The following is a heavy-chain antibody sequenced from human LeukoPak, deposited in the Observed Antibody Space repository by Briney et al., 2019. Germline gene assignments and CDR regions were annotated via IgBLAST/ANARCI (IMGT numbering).Heavy chain of an antibody. D-gene: IGHD6-6*01. J-gene: IGHJ4*02. CDR2: IDGSGGNT. CDR3: AKDPFRARISAPDY. CDR1: GFTFSGYA. V-gene: IGHV3-23*01. Sequence: GGSLRLSCAASGFTFSGYAMSWVRQAPGKGLEWVSAIDGSGGNTYYADSVKGRFTISRDNSKNTLYLQMNSLRAEDTAVYYCAKDPFRARISAPDYWGQGILVTVSS.